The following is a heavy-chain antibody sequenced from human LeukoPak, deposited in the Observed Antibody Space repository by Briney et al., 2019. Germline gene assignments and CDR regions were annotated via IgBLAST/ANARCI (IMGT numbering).Heavy chain of an antibody. D-gene: IGHD3-10*01. J-gene: IGHJ4*02. CDR2: ISYEDGTNK. CDR3: SKERPEEYYSSGSYFDY. CDR1: GFTFRSFV. V-gene: IGHV3-30*04. Sequence: GRSLRLSCAASGFTFRSFVMHWVRQAPGKGLEWVAAISYEDGTNKYYADSVKGRFTISRDNSKYTVYLEMNSLRVEDTAMYYCSKERPEEYYSSGSYFDYWGQGTMVTVSS.